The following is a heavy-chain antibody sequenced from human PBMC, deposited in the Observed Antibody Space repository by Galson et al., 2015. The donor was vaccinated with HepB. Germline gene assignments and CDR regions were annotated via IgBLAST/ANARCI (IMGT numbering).Heavy chain of an antibody. CDR3: ARPAEWLVLGYYFDY. D-gene: IGHD6-19*01. V-gene: IGHV3-30-3*01. J-gene: IGHJ4*02. CDR1: GFTFSSYA. Sequence: SLRLSCAASGFTFSSYAIHWVRQAPGKGLEWVAVISYDGSNKYYADSVKGRFTISRDNSKNTLCLQMNSLRAEDTAVYYCARPAEWLVLGYYFDYWGQGTLVTVSS. CDR2: ISYDGSNK.